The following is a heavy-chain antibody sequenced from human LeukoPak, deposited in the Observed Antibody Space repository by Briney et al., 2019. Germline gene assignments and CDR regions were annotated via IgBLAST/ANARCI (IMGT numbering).Heavy chain of an antibody. CDR2: INPNSGGT. Sequence: ASVKVSCKASGYTFTGYYMHWVRQAPGQGLEWMGRINPNSGGTNYAQKFQGRVTRTRDTSISTAYMELSRLRSDDTAVYYCARLWGYYDSSGYPHAFDIWGQGTMVTVSS. V-gene: IGHV1-2*06. J-gene: IGHJ3*02. CDR1: GYTFTGYY. D-gene: IGHD3-22*01. CDR3: ARLWGYYDSSGYPHAFDI.